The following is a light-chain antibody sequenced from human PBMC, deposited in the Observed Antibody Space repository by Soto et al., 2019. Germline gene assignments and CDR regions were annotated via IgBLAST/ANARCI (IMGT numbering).Light chain of an antibody. CDR3: QQYNNWPIT. Sequence: EIVLSQSPATLSLSPGERATLSCRASQSVGSSLAWYQHKLGQAPRLLIYAASDRATGIPGRFSGSGSGTDFTLIISSLEPEDFAFYYCQQYNNWPITFGQGTRLEI. J-gene: IGKJ5*01. V-gene: IGKV3-11*01. CDR2: AAS. CDR1: QSVGSS.